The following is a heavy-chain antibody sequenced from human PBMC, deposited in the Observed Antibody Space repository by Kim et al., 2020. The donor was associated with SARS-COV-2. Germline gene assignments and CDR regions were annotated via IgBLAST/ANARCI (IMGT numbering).Heavy chain of an antibody. V-gene: IGHV3-9*01. CDR1: GFTFNDYA. D-gene: IGHD1-26*01. CDR3: VQDITSGISALGF. CDR2: INWSSATI. J-gene: IGHJ4*02. Sequence: GGSLRLSCIASGFTFNDYAMHWVRQVPGKGLEWVSGINWSSATIGYADSVKGRFTISRDNAKNSLYLQMNSLRTEDTALYYCVQDITSGISALGFWGQGTLVTVSS.